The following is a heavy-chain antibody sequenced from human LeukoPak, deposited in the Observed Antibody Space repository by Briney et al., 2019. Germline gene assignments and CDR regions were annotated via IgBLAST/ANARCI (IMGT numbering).Heavy chain of an antibody. D-gene: IGHD6-13*01. V-gene: IGHV4-39*06. CDR1: GGSISSGGYY. J-gene: IGHJ5*02. Sequence: PSETLSLTCTVSGGSISSGGYYWSWIPQPPGKGLEWIGEINHSGSTNYNPSLKSRVTISVDTSKNQFPLKLSSVTAADTAVYYCARRIAAAGLNWFDPWGQGTLVTVSS. CDR3: ARRIAAAGLNWFDP. CDR2: INHSGST.